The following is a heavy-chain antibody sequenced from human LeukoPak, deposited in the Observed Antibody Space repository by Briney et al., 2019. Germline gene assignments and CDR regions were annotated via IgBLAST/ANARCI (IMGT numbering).Heavy chain of an antibody. J-gene: IGHJ6*03. CDR2: IYSGGST. Sequence: AGSLRLTCAASGFTFSSYAMGWVRQAPGKGLEWVSVIYSGGSTYYADSVKGRFTISRDNSKNTLYLQMNSLSAEDTAVYYCERGLVPDYYYYYYMDVWGKGNTVTVSS. V-gene: IGHV3-66*02. CDR1: GFTFSSYA. CDR3: ERGLVPDYYYYYYMDV. D-gene: IGHD2-2*01.